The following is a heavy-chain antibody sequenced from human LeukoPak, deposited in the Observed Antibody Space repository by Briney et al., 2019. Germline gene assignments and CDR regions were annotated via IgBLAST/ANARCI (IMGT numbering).Heavy chain of an antibody. CDR1: GFTFDDYA. V-gene: IGHV3-9*01. Sequence: GGSLRLSCAASGFTFDDYAMHWVRQAPGKGLEWVSGISWNSGSIGYADSVKGRSTISRDNAKNSLYLQMNSLRAEDTALYYCAKGPDLKYYDILTGYGDAFDIWGQGTMDTVSS. D-gene: IGHD3-9*01. J-gene: IGHJ3*02. CDR3: AKGPDLKYYDILTGYGDAFDI. CDR2: ISWNSGSI.